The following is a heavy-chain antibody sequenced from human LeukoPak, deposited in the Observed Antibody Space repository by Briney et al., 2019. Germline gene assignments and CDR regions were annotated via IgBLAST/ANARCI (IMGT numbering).Heavy chain of an antibody. CDR1: GFTFSSYA. V-gene: IGHV3-30-3*01. CDR2: ISYDGSNK. D-gene: IGHD3-10*01. J-gene: IGHJ6*02. Sequence: GRSLRLSCAASGFTFSSYAMHWVRQAPGKGLEWVAVISYDGSNKYYADSVKGRFTISRDNSKNTLYLQMNSLRAEDTAVYYCARVGYYGSGSPQAYYYYYGMDVWGQGTTVTVSS. CDR3: ARVGYYGSGSPQAYYYYYGMDV.